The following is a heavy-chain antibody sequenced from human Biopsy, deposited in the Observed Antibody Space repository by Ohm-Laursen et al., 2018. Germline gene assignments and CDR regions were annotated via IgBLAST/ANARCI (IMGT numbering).Heavy chain of an antibody. CDR1: GGTFSDSH. D-gene: IGHD2-15*01. Sequence: VTLSFTCAVFGGTFSDSHWIWIRQPPGLGLESIGEINHRGTTNYNPSLKSRVTISVDTSRTQFSLKLISVAAADTAMYYLTKRGLLTGDDSKGFDPWGPGTLVTVSS. V-gene: IGHV4-34*03. CDR3: TKRGLLTGDDSKGFDP. J-gene: IGHJ5*02. CDR2: INHRGTT.